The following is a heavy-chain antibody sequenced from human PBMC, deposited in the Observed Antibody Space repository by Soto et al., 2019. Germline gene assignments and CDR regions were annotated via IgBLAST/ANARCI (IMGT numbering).Heavy chain of an antibody. CDR1: GYTFTSYY. CDR2: INPSGGST. D-gene: IGHD2-15*01. V-gene: IGHV1-46*01. Sequence: ASVKVSCKASGYTFTSYYMHWVRQAPGQGLEWMGIINPSGGSTSYAQKFQGRVTMTRDTSTSTVYMELSSLRSEDTAVYYCARDGPQTLVTRNPLDAFEIWGQGTMVPVAS. CDR3: ARDGPQTLVTRNPLDAFEI. J-gene: IGHJ3*02.